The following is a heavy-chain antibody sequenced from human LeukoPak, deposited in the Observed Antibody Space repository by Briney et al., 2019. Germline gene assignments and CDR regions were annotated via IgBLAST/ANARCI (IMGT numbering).Heavy chain of an antibody. CDR2: ISYDGSNK. Sequence: GGSLRLSCAASGFTFSTFALHWVRQAPGKGLEWVAIISYDGSNKYYADSVKGRLTISRDNSKNALYLQMNSLRPDEDTAVYYCARDRYSSGWYPGYWDQGTLVTVSS. J-gene: IGHJ4*02. CDR3: ARDRYSSGWYPGY. D-gene: IGHD6-19*01. CDR1: GFTFSTFA. V-gene: IGHV3-30-3*01.